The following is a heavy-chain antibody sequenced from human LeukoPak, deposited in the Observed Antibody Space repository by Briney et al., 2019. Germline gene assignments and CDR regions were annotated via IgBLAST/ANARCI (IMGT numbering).Heavy chain of an antibody. J-gene: IGHJ4*02. CDR1: GFTFSSYW. CDR3: VRDMGYYDKV. CDR2: IKQDGSEK. Sequence: GGSLRLSCAASGFTFSSYWMSWVRQAPGKGLEWVANIKQDGSEKYYVDFVKGRFTISRDNAENSLYLQMNSLRAEDTGVYYCVRDMGYYDKVWGQGTLVTVSS. D-gene: IGHD3-22*01. V-gene: IGHV3-7*01.